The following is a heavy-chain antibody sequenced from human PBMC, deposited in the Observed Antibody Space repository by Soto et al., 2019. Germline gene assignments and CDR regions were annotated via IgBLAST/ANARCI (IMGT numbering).Heavy chain of an antibody. CDR2: IYYSGST. V-gene: IGHV4-59*08. Sequence: SETLSLTCTVSGGSISSYYWSWIRQPPGKGLEWIGYIYYSGSTNYNPSLKSRVTISVDTSKNQFSLKLSSVTAADTAVYYCARIDYGDYVQPLHFDYWGQGTLVTVSS. J-gene: IGHJ4*02. D-gene: IGHD4-17*01. CDR1: GGSISSYY. CDR3: ARIDYGDYVQPLHFDY.